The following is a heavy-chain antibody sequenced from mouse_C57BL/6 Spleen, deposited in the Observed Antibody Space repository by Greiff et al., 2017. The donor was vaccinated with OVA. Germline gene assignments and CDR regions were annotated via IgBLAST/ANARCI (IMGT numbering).Heavy chain of an antibody. V-gene: IGHV1-64*01. D-gene: IGHD2-3*01. CDR3: ARSGDGYYGY. CDR1: GYTFTSYW. J-gene: IGHJ2*02. CDR2: IHPNSCST. Sequence: QVQLQQPGAELVKPGASVKLSCKASGYTFTSYWMHWVKQRPGQGLEWIGMIHPNSCSTNYNEKFKSKATLTVDKSSSTAYMQLSSLTSEDSAVYYCARSGDGYYGYWGQGTSLTVSS.